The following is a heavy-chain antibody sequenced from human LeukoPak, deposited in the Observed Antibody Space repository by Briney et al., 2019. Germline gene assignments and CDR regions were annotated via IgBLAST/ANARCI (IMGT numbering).Heavy chain of an antibody. CDR1: GFTFSSYA. D-gene: IGHD5-18*01. CDR3: ARTRGYSPDSYFDY. Sequence: GGSLRLSCAASGFTFSSYAMSWVRQAPGKGLEWVSAISGSGGSTYYADSVKGRFTISRDNAKNSLYLQMNSLRAEDTAVYYCARTRGYSPDSYFDYWGQGTLVTVSS. J-gene: IGHJ4*02. V-gene: IGHV3-23*01. CDR2: ISGSGGST.